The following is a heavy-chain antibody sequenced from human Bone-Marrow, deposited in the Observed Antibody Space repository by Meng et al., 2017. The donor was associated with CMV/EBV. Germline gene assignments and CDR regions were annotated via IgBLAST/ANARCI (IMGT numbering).Heavy chain of an antibody. CDR1: GFTFSTYW. J-gene: IGHJ4*02. CDR2: IYSDGVTT. D-gene: IGHD1-7*01. CDR3: ARNYPLDY. V-gene: IGHV3-74*01. Sequence: LRLSCAASGFTFSTYWMHWVRQVRGKGLVWVSRIYSDGVTTDYADSVKGRFTISRDNAKNTLYLQMNSLRAEDTAVYYCARNYPLDYWGRGTLVTVSS.